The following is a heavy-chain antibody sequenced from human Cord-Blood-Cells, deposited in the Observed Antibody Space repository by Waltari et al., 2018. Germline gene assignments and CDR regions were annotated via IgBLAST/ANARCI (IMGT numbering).Heavy chain of an antibody. V-gene: IGHV3-33*01. CDR3: ARAPLTIFGVVIDY. J-gene: IGHJ4*02. Sequence: QVQLVESGGGVVQPGRSLRPSCAASGFTFSSYGMHWVRPAPGKGLEWVAVIWYDGSNKYYADSVKGRFTISRDNSKNTLYLQMNSLRAEDTAVYYCARAPLTIFGVVIDYWGQGTLVTVSS. CDR2: IWYDGSNK. CDR1: GFTFSSYG. D-gene: IGHD3-3*01.